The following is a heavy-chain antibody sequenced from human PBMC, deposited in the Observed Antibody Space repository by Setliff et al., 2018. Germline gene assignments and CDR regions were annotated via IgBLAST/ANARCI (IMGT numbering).Heavy chain of an antibody. Sequence: ASVKVSCKASGYTFGAHYIHWVRQAPGQGLEWLGRIDPYNAGTTYAEKMETKVTMTVYTSTNIGYMELRGLTSDDTGIYVGAMSSWPGRPNDFDLWGQGTEVTVSS. CDR2: IDPYNAGT. CDR3: AMSSWPGRPNDFDL. CDR1: GYTFGAHY. D-gene: IGHD6-6*01. V-gene: IGHV1-2*05. J-gene: IGHJ3*01.